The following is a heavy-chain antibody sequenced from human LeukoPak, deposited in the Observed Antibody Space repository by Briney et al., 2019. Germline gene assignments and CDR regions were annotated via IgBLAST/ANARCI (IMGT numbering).Heavy chain of an antibody. Sequence: GDSLKISCKGSGYSFTNYWIGWVRHMPAKCLESMGIIYPGDSDTRYSPAFQGQVTISADKSISTAYLQWSSLKASDTAIYYCATRYYYDSGSSSSFDYWGQGTLVTVSS. CDR1: GYSFTNYW. CDR3: ATRYYYDSGSSSSFDY. CDR2: IYPGDSDT. D-gene: IGHD3-10*01. J-gene: IGHJ4*02. V-gene: IGHV5-51*01.